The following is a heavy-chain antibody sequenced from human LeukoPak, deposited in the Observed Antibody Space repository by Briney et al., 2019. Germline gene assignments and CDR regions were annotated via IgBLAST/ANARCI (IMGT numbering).Heavy chain of an antibody. CDR2: ISSSGGDT. V-gene: IGHV3-23*01. CDR1: GFAFDTYA. Sequence: GGSLRLSCAASGFAFDTYAMNWVRHAPGKGLEWVSAISSSGGDTYYADSVKGRFTISRDNSKNMLYLQMNSLRAEDTAVYYCARDYGASAFDIWGQGTMVTVSS. J-gene: IGHJ3*02. CDR3: ARDYGASAFDI. D-gene: IGHD4-17*01.